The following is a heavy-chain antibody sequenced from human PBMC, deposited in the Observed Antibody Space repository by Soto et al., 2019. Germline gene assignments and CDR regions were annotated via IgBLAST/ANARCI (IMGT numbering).Heavy chain of an antibody. V-gene: IGHV4-61*08. CDR1: GGSVSSGDYF. J-gene: IGHJ6*02. Sequence: PSETLSLTCTVSGGSVSSGDYFWSWLRQPPGKRLEWIAYIYYSGSTNYNPSLKSRATISVDTSKSQVSLTLTSMTAAAAALYYCARSPNYYYYGFDVWGQGTAVTVSS. CDR3: ARSPNYYYYGFDV. CDR2: IYYSGST. D-gene: IGHD3-10*01.